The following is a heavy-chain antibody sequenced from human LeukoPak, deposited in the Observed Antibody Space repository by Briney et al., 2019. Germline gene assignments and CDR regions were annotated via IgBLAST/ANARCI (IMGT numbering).Heavy chain of an antibody. J-gene: IGHJ4*02. CDR3: ARMTWGFDY. D-gene: IGHD3-16*01. CDR2: IYSGGST. Sequence: GGSLRLSCAASGFTVSSDFMTWVRQAPGKGLECVSVIYSGGSTYYADSVKGRFTMSRDNSKNTLHLQMNNLRAEDTAVYYCARMTWGFDYWGQGTLVTVSS. CDR1: GFTVSSDF. V-gene: IGHV3-53*01.